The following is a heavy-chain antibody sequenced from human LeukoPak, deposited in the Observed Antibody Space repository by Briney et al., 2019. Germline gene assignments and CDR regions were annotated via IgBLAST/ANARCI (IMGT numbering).Heavy chain of an antibody. V-gene: IGHV3-23*01. CDR2: ISDSGSDT. CDR1: GFTFSSYS. CDR3: AKGYYGDYFDY. D-gene: IGHD3-22*01. J-gene: IGHJ4*02. Sequence: PGGSLRLSCAASGFTFSSYSMNWVRQAPGKGLEWLAVISDSGSDTYYADSVKGRFTISRDNSKNTLYVQMNSLRAEDTAVYYCAKGYYGDYFDYWGQGTLVTVSS.